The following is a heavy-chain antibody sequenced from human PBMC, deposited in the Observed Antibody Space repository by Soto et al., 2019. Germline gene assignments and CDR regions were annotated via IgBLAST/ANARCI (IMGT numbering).Heavy chain of an antibody. CDR3: ARGDITIFGVVPSDDYYYGMDV. CDR2: IIPIFGTA. D-gene: IGHD3-3*01. J-gene: IGHJ6*02. CDR1: GGTFSSYA. V-gene: IGHV1-69*13. Sequence: SVKVSCKASGGTFSSYAISWVRQAPGQGLEWMGGIIPIFGTANYAQKFQGRVTITADESTRTAYMELSSLRSEDTAVYYCARGDITIFGVVPSDDYYYGMDVWGQGTTVTVSS.